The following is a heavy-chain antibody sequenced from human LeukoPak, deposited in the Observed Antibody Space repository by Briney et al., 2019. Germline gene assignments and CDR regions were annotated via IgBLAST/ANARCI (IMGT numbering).Heavy chain of an antibody. Sequence: SETLSRTCTVSGGSISSGSYYWSWIRQPAGKGLEWIGRIYTSGSTNYNPSLKSPVTISVDTSKNQFSLKLSSVTAADTAVYYCARGQYYDSSGYYFYWGQGTLVTVSS. CDR2: IYTSGST. CDR1: GGSISSGSYY. V-gene: IGHV4-61*02. D-gene: IGHD3-22*01. CDR3: ARGQYYDSSGYYFY. J-gene: IGHJ4*02.